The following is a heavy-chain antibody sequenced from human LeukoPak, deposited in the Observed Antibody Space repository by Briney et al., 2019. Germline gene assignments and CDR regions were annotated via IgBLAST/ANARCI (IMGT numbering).Heavy chain of an antibody. CDR3: ARDYDSSGYYGDAFGI. J-gene: IGHJ3*02. V-gene: IGHV1-69*13. D-gene: IGHD3-22*01. CDR1: GGTFSSYT. Sequence: ASVKVSCKTSGGTFSSYTITWVRQAPGQGLEWMGGIIPIFGTTNYAQKFQGRVTITADESTSTAYMELSSLRSEDTAVYYCARDYDSSGYYGDAFGIWGQGTMVTVSS. CDR2: IIPIFGTT.